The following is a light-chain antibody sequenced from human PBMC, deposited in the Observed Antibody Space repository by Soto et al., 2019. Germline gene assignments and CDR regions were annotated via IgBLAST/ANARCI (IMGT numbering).Light chain of an antibody. CDR2: AAS. CDR3: QQSYSSPVT. Sequence: DIRMTQSPSSLSASVGDRATITCRASQTISTYLNWYQQKPGKAPKVLIYAASILQGGVPSRFSGSGSGTDFTLTISSLQPEDFATYYCQQSYSSPVTFGQGTRVEIK. J-gene: IGKJ5*01. CDR1: QTISTY. V-gene: IGKV1-39*01.